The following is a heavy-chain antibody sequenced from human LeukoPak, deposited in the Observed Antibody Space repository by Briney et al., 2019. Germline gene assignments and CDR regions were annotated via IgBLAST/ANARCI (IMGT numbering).Heavy chain of an antibody. Sequence: GGSLRLSCAASGFTFSSYGTHWVRQAPGKGLEWVAFIRYDGSNKYYADSVKGRFTISRDNSKNTLYLQMNSLRAEDTAVYYCAKNLRSLDFGNSVGYMDVWGKGTTVTVSS. D-gene: IGHD3-3*01. CDR2: IRYDGSNK. J-gene: IGHJ6*03. CDR1: GFTFSSYG. V-gene: IGHV3-30*02. CDR3: AKNLRSLDFGNSVGYMDV.